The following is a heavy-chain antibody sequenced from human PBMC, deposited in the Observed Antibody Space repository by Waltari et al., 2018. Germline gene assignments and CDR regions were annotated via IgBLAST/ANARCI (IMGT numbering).Heavy chain of an antibody. V-gene: IGHV3-48*04. Sequence: DVQLVESGGNLVQPGGSLRLSCEGSGFTFGTYSMNWVRLAPGTGLEWVSFISGSRSRGIYYANSVQGRFSISRDDDQNSLYLHMNNLRTEDTALYFCARVRGTLGHYYAMDVWGHGTAVTVSS. J-gene: IGHJ6*02. CDR2: ISGSRSRGI. CDR3: ARVRGTLGHYYAMDV. CDR1: GFTFGTYS. D-gene: IGHD1-26*01.